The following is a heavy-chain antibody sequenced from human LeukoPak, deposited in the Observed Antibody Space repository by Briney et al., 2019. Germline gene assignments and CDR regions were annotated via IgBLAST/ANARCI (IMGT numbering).Heavy chain of an antibody. CDR1: GYTFTSYY. CDR3: ARSSGDDSMDV. CDR2: INPSGGST. Sequence: GASVKVSCKASGYTFTSYYMHWERQAPGQGLEWMGIINPSGGSTSYAQKFQGRVTMTRDMSTSTVYMELSSLRSEDTAVYYCARSSGDDSMDVWGKGTTVTVSS. V-gene: IGHV1-46*01. J-gene: IGHJ6*03. D-gene: IGHD4-17*01.